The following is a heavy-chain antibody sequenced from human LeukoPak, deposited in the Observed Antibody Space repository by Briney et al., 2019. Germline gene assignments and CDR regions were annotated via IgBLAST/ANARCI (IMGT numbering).Heavy chain of an antibody. CDR3: ARQDYYYYIDV. CDR1: GGSISSSSYY. J-gene: IGHJ6*03. Sequence: SETLSLTCTVAGGSISSSSYYWGWIRQPPGKGLEWIGSIYFSGSTYYNPSLKSRVTISIDTSKNQFSLNLNSATAADAAVYYCARQDYYYYIDVWGKGTTVTVSS. CDR2: IYFSGST. V-gene: IGHV4-39*01.